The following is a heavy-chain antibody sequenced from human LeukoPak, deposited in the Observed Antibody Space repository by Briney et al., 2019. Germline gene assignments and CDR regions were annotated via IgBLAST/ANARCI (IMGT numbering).Heavy chain of an antibody. V-gene: IGHV3-72*01. J-gene: IGHJ4*02. CDR2: SRNRANSYTT. D-gene: IGHD3-9*01. CDR3: ARDAIRGY. Sequence: GGSLRLSCAASGVTFSSYAMSWVRQAPGQGLEWVGRSRNRANSYTTDYAASVEGRFTISRDDSTNSLYLQMNSLKTEDTAVYYCARDAIRGYWGQGTLVTVSS. CDR1: GVTFSSYA.